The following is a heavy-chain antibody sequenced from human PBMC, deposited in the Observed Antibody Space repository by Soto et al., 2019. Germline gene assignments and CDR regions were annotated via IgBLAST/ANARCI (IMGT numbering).Heavy chain of an antibody. CDR1: GFTFSSYG. Sequence: QVQLVESGGGVVQPGRSLRLSCAASGFTFSSYGMHWVRQAPGKGLEWVAVISYDGSNKYYADSVKGRFTISRDNSKNTLYLQMNILRAEYTAVYYGAKDHPYYYDSSGYYSNGRDVWGQGTTVTVSS. J-gene: IGHJ6*02. CDR2: ISYDGSNK. CDR3: AKDHPYYYDSSGYYSNGRDV. D-gene: IGHD3-22*01. V-gene: IGHV3-30*18.